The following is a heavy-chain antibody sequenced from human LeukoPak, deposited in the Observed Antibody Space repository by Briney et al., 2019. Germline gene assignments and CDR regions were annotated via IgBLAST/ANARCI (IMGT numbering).Heavy chain of an antibody. J-gene: IGHJ4*02. V-gene: IGHV3-74*01. D-gene: IGHD3-10*01. CDR1: GFTFSSYW. Sequence: GGSLRLSCAASGFTFSSYWMHWVRQAPGKGLVWVSRINSDGGTTTYADSVKGLFTISRDNAKNTLYLQMNNLRAEDTAIYYCATDSYVSGSYYRLFYWGQGTLVTVSS. CDR2: INSDGGTT. CDR3: ATDSYVSGSYYRLFY.